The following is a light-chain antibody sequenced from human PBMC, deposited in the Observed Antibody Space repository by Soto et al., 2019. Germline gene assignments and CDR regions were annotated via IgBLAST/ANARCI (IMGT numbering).Light chain of an antibody. CDR2: GAS. CDR3: QQYNNWPLT. CDR1: QSVSIN. V-gene: IGKV3-15*01. J-gene: IGKJ4*01. Sequence: EMVMTQSPATVSASPGERTTLYCRASQSVSINLAWYQQKPGLAPRLLIYGASTRATGIPARFSGSGSGTDFTLTISSLQSEDFAVYYCQQYNNWPLTFGGGTKVEIK.